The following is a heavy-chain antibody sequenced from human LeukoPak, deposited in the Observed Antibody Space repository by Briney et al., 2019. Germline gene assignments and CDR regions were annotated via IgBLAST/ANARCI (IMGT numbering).Heavy chain of an antibody. J-gene: IGHJ4*02. D-gene: IGHD1-1*01. CDR2: IYYSGST. V-gene: IGHV4-61*05. Sequence: SETLSLTCTVSGGSISSSSYYWGWIRQPPGKGLEWIGYIYYSGSTNYNPSLKSRVTISVDTSKNQFSLKLSSVTAADTAVYYCARGGTYFDYWGQGTLVTVSS. CDR1: GGSISSSSYY. CDR3: ARGGTYFDY.